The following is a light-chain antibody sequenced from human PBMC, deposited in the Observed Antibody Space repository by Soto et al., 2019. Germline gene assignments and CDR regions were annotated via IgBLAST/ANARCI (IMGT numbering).Light chain of an antibody. CDR1: GSDIGAYNY. Sequence: ALTQPASVSWSPGQSITISCTGSGSDIGAYNYVSWYQQHPGKAPKLLIHGVTRRPSGVSSRFSASKSAYTASLTISGLQAEDEANYYCSSFTTSYFYVFGPGTKVTVL. CDR3: SSFTTSYFYV. CDR2: GVT. J-gene: IGLJ1*01. V-gene: IGLV2-14*01.